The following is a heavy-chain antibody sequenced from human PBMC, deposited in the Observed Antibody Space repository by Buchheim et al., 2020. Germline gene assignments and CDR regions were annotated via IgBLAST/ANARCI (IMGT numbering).Heavy chain of an antibody. CDR3: AKGGLEQGRERGSLFYYFYYGMDV. Sequence: QEQLVESGGGVVQPGRSLRLSCAASGFSFGSYGMHWVRQAPGKGLEWVAVISYDGSKNYYVDSVKGRFTISRDNSGNTLYLEMKSLGAEDTAVYYCAKGGLEQGRERGSLFYYFYYGMDVWGQGTT. V-gene: IGHV3-30*18. CDR1: GFSFGSYG. D-gene: IGHD1/OR15-1a*01. CDR2: ISYDGSKN. J-gene: IGHJ6*01.